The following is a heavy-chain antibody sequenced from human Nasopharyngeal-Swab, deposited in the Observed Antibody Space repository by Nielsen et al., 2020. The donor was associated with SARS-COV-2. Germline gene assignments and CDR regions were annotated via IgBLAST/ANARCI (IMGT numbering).Heavy chain of an antibody. J-gene: IGHJ4*02. CDR2: IDNNGGAT. Sequence: GESLKISCSASGFTFSNFAMHWVRQAPGKGLEFVSAIDNNGGATYYADSVKGRFTISRDNAKNSLYLQMNSLRAEDTAVYYCARSGDCGGDCYYLDYWGQGTLVTVSS. CDR3: ARSGDCGGDCYYLDY. D-gene: IGHD2-21*02. CDR1: GFTFSNFA. V-gene: IGHV3-64*04.